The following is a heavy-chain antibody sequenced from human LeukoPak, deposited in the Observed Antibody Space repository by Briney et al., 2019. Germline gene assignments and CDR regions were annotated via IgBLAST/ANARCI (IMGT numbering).Heavy chain of an antibody. CDR3: ARHLGSSSSWYSSWFDP. D-gene: IGHD6-13*01. Sequence: SETLSLTCTVSGGAISSSSYYWDWIRQPPGQGLEWIGSIYYSGITYYNAALKSRVTMSIDTAKNPSSLKLSSVTAADTAVYFCARHLGSSSSWYSSWFDPWGQGTLVTVPS. CDR1: GGAISSSSYY. CDR2: IYYSGIT. J-gene: IGHJ5*02. V-gene: IGHV4-39*01.